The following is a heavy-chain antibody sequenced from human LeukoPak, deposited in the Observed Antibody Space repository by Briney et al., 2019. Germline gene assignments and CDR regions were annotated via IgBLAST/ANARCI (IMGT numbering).Heavy chain of an antibody. J-gene: IGHJ4*02. D-gene: IGHD2-2*01. CDR3: ASSYCSSTSCPLDY. CDR1: GGSISSYY. CDR2: IYYSGST. V-gene: IGHV4-59*01. Sequence: SETLSPTCTVSGGSISSYYWSWVRQPPGKGLEWLGYIYYSGSTNYNPSLKSRVTISVHSSKNQFSLKLISVTAADTAVYYCASSYCSSTSCPLDYWGQGTLVTVSS.